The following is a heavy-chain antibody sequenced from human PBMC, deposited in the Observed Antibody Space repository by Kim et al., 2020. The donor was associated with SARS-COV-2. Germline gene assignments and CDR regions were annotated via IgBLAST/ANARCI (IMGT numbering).Heavy chain of an antibody. V-gene: IGHV3-66*01. D-gene: IGHD6-19*01. J-gene: IGHJ4*02. Sequence: ADSVKGRFTTPRDKSKNTLFLQLTSLRPEDTAGYYCARGSMRSVAGYPLDDWGQGTQVTVSS. CDR3: ARGSMRSVAGYPLDD.